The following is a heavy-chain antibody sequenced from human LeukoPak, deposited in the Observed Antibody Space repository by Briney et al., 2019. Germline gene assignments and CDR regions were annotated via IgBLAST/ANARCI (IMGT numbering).Heavy chain of an antibody. CDR3: ARDRSGYSGYAFFDY. J-gene: IGHJ4*02. CDR1: GFTFSSYS. V-gene: IGHV3-21*01. Sequence: GGSLRLSCAASGFTFSSYSMNWVRQSPGKGLEWVSLITSSSSYIYYADLVKGRFTISRDNAKNSLYLQMNSLRAEDTAVYYCARDRSGYSGYAFFDYWGQGTLVTVSS. CDR2: ITSSSSYI. D-gene: IGHD5-12*01.